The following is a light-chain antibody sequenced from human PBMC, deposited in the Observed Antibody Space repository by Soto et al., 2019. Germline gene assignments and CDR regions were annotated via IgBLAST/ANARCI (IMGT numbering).Light chain of an antibody. Sequence: DIQMTQSPSSLSASVGDRVTITCRASQSISSYLNWYQQKPGKAPKVLIYAASSLQSGVPSRFSGSGSGTDFTLTISFLQPEDFATYYCQQSYSTLWTFGQGTKVEIK. CDR2: AAS. CDR1: QSISSY. V-gene: IGKV1-39*01. CDR3: QQSYSTLWT. J-gene: IGKJ1*01.